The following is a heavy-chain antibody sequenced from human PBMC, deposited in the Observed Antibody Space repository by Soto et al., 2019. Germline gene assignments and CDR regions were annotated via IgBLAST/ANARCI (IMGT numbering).Heavy chain of an antibody. V-gene: IGHV3-9*01. CDR3: AKDRYCSGGSCLRYFDL. Sequence: EVQLVESGGGLVQPGRSLRLSCAASGFTFDDYAMHWVRQAPGKGLEWVSGISWNSDSIGYADSVKGRFTISRDNVKNSLYLQMNSLRAEDTALYYCAKDRYCSGGSCLRYFDLWGRGTLVTVSS. CDR2: ISWNSDSI. J-gene: IGHJ2*01. CDR1: GFTFDDYA. D-gene: IGHD2-15*01.